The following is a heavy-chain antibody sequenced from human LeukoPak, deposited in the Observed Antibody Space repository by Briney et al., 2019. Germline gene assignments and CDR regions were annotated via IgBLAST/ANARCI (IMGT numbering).Heavy chain of an antibody. J-gene: IGHJ4*02. CDR1: GGSFSGYY. CDR2: INHSGST. Sequence: SETLSLTCAVYGGSFSGYYWSWIRQPPGKGLEWIGEINHSGSTNYNPSLKSRVTISVDTSKNQFSLKLSSVTAADTAVYYCARGRIPNTAMFRYYFGYWGQGTLVTVSS. D-gene: IGHD5-18*01. V-gene: IGHV4-34*01. CDR3: ARGRIPNTAMFRYYFGY.